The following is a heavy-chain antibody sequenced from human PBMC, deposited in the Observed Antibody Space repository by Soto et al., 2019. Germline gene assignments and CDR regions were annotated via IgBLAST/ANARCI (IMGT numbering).Heavy chain of an antibody. CDR1: GFTLSSYS. CDR2: ISYDGNKK. CDR3: ARSVAVAGRDF. D-gene: IGHD6-19*01. V-gene: IGHV3-30-3*01. Sequence: GGSLRLSCAASGFTLSSYSMYWVRQTPGKGLEWVALISYDGNKKYYGDSVRGRFTISRDTSKNTVYLQMNSLRPEETAVQYCARSVAVAGRDFWGQGTLVTVSS. J-gene: IGHJ4*02.